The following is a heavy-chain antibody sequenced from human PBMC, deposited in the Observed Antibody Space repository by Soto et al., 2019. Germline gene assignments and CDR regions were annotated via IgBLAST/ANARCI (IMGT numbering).Heavy chain of an antibody. CDR3: ARERPDGARLDP. CDR2: IYYSGST. J-gene: IGHJ5*02. D-gene: IGHD6-6*01. CDR1: GGSISSGGYS. V-gene: IGHV4-30-2*05. Sequence: SETLSLTCAFSGGSISSGGYSWSWIRQPPGKGLEWIGYIYYSGSTYYNPSLKSRVTISVDTSKNQFSLKLSSVTAADTAVYYCARERPDGARLDPWGQGTLVTVSS.